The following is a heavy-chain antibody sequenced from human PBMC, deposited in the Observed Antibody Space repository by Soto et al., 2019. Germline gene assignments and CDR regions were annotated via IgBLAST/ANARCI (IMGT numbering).Heavy chain of an antibody. Sequence: EVQLVESGGGLVQPGGSLRLSCEASGFTFSNYDMNWVRQAPGKGLEWVSYISGSGRTIYYADSVKGRFTISRDSAKKSLVLQMNSLRAEDTALYYCARGDDNSGYYYAFDSWGQGTPVTVSS. J-gene: IGHJ4*02. CDR2: ISGSGRTI. CDR3: ARGDDNSGYYYAFDS. V-gene: IGHV3-48*03. CDR1: GFTFSNYD. D-gene: IGHD3-22*01.